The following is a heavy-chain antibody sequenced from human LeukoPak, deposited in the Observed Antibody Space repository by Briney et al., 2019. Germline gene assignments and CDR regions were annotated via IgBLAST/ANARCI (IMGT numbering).Heavy chain of an antibody. D-gene: IGHD3-9*01. J-gene: IGHJ6*02. CDR2: IGGSSSSI. Sequence: GGSLRLSCAASGFTFSSYATSWVRQAPGKGLEWLSYIGGSSSSICYADSVKGRFTISRDNAKNSLYLQMNSLRAEDTAVYYCARLRYYGMDVWGQGTTVTVSS. CDR1: GFTFSSYA. CDR3: ARLRYYGMDV. V-gene: IGHV3-48*01.